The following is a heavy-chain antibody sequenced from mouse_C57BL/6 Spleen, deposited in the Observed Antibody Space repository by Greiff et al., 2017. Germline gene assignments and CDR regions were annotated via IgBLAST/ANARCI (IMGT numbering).Heavy chain of an antibody. J-gene: IGHJ1*03. CDR1: GYTFTSYW. V-gene: IGHV1-55*01. CDR2: IYPGSGST. D-gene: IGHD1-1*01. CDR3: ARRRGLITTVGGYFDV. Sequence: QVQLQQPGAELVKPGASVKMSCKASGYTFTSYWITWVKQRPGQGLEWIGDIYPGSGSTNYNEKFKSKATLTVDTSSSTAYMQLSSLTSEDSAVYYYARRRGLITTVGGYFDVWGTGTTVTVSS.